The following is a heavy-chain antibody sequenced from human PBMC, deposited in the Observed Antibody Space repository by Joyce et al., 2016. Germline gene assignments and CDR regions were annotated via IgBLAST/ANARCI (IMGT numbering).Heavy chain of an antibody. V-gene: IGHV3-21*01. CDR1: GFIFSSCS. J-gene: IGHJ4*02. CDR3: ARDVLTTVTKAYGY. Sequence: EVQLVESGGGLVKPGESLRLSCTASGFIFSSCSRTWVGQAPGKGLEWVSSISRDNTYIFHADSVKGRFTISRDNARNSLYLQMNSLRAEDTAVYYCARDVLTTVTKAYGYWGQGTLVAVSS. D-gene: IGHD4-11*01. CDR2: ISRDNTYI.